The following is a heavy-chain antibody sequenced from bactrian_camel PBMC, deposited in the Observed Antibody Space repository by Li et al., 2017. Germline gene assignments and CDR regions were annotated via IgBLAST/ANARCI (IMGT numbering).Heavy chain of an antibody. J-gene: IGHJ4*01. CDR3: AASVGGMRTPSISCFDLFRRGLYDF. D-gene: IGHD3*01. CDR1: GYTYIRA. V-gene: IGHV3S40*01. Sequence: VQLVESGGGSVEAGGSLRLSCTASGYTYIRAWFRQAPGQQREAVARILLDSDNTFYSDSVKGRFTISHDSDKNMVYLQMDRLRPDDTAMYYCAASVGGMRTPSISCFDLFRRGLYDFWAPGTQVTVS. CDR2: ILLDSDNT.